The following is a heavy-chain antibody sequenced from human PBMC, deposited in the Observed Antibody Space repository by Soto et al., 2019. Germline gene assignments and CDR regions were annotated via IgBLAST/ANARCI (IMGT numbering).Heavy chain of an antibody. D-gene: IGHD5-18*01. Sequence: SETLSLTCTVSGGSISSGDYYWSWIRQPPGKGLEWIGSIYYSGSTYYNPSLKSRVTISVDTSNTLFLQMTSLRADDTAVYYCAKGGYTFAYEWGQGALVTVSS. CDR3: AKGGYTFAYE. CDR1: GGSISSGDYY. J-gene: IGHJ4*02. CDR2: IYYSGST. V-gene: IGHV4-30-4*01.